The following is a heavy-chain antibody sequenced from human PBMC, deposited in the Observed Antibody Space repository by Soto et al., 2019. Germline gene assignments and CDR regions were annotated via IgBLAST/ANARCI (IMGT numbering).Heavy chain of an antibody. CDR2: IVVGSGNT. CDR3: AAEGDSSGDLLHDAYAI. Sequence: SVKVSCKASGFTFTSSAMQWVRQARGQRLEWIGWIVVGSGNTNYAQKFQERVTITRDMSTSTAYMELSSLRSEDTAVYYCAAEGDSSGDLLHDAYAIWGQGTMVTVSS. CDR1: GFTFTSSA. V-gene: IGHV1-58*02. D-gene: IGHD3-22*01. J-gene: IGHJ3*02.